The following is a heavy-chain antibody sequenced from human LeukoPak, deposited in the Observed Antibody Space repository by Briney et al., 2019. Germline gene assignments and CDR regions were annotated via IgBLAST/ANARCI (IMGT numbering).Heavy chain of an antibody. V-gene: IGHV3-21*01. CDR1: GFTFTSYR. D-gene: IGHD2/OR15-2a*01. Sequence: PGGSLRLSCAGSGFTFTSYRMHWVRQAPGKGLEWVSSISSSSSYIYYADSVKGRFTISRDNAKNSLYLQMSSLKVEDTAVYYCARGGASHFDPWGQGTLVTVSS. CDR3: ARGGASHFDP. CDR2: ISSSSSYI. J-gene: IGHJ5*02.